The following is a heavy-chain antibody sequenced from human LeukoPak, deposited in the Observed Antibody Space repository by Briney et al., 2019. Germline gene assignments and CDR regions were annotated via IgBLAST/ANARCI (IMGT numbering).Heavy chain of an antibody. J-gene: IGHJ4*01. CDR3: ARDSLFAPFDD. CDR1: GGSISSGGYY. CDR2: IYYSGST. Sequence: SQTLSLTCTVSGGSISSGGYYWSWIRQHPGKGLEWVGYIYYSGSTYYNPSLKSRVTISVDTSKNQFSLKLSSVTAADTAVYYCARDSLFAPFDDWGHGTLVTASS. V-gene: IGHV4-31*03. D-gene: IGHD3-3*01.